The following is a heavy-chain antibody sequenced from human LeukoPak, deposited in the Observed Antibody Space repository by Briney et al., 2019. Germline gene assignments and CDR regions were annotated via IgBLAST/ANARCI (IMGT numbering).Heavy chain of an antibody. Sequence: ASVKVSCKASGGTFSSYAISWVRQAPGQGLEWMGGIIPIFGTANYAQKFQGRVTMTRDMSTSTVYMELSSLRSEDTAVYYCARAQWELGAALFHYWGQGTLVTVSS. CDR2: IIPIFGTA. D-gene: IGHD1-26*01. V-gene: IGHV1-69*05. J-gene: IGHJ4*02. CDR3: ARAQWELGAALFHY. CDR1: GGTFSSYA.